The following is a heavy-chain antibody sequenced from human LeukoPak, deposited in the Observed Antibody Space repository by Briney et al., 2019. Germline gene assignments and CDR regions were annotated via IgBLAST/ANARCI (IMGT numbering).Heavy chain of an antibody. Sequence: SETLSLTCTVSGGSISSYYWSWIRQPPGKGLEWIGYIYYSGSTNYNPSLKSRVTISVDTSKNQFSLKLSSVTAADTAVYYCARSRITMVRGVIDYYFDYWGQGALVTVSS. CDR1: GGSISSYY. CDR3: ARSRITMVRGVIDYYFDY. D-gene: IGHD3-10*01. V-gene: IGHV4-59*01. CDR2: IYYSGST. J-gene: IGHJ4*02.